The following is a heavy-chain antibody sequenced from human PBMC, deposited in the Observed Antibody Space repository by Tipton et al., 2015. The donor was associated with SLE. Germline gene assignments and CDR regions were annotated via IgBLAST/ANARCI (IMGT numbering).Heavy chain of an antibody. V-gene: IGHV4-59*01. CDR3: ARDSSGGYNWFDP. CDR1: GSSITAYY. D-gene: IGHD3-22*01. CDR2: VYYSGTT. J-gene: IGHJ5*02. Sequence: TLSLTCTVSGSSITAYYWTWIRQPPGKGLEWIGYVYYSGTTNYNPSLKSRVTISVDTSKNQFSLKLSSVTAADTAVYYCARDSSGGYNWFDPWGQGTLVTASS.